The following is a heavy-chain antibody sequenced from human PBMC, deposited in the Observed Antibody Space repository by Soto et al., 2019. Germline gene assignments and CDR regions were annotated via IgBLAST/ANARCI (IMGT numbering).Heavy chain of an antibody. CDR2: TSYSGST. D-gene: IGHD3-3*01. J-gene: IGHJ6*03. CDR3: ARTFWSGSRLDYYYMDV. V-gene: IGHV4-59*08. CDR1: GGSLSNYY. Sequence: SETLCLSCTVSGGSLSNYYWSWIRQPPGKGLEWIGYTSYSGSTNYNPSLRSLVTISVDRAKNQFSLRLGSVPAAHTAVYLCARTFWSGSRLDYYYMDVWGKGTTVTVSS.